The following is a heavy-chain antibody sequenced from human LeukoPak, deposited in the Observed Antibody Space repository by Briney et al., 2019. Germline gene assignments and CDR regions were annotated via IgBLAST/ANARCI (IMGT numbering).Heavy chain of an antibody. CDR3: ARFSGKRFLDY. J-gene: IGHJ4*02. V-gene: IGHV1-69*02. Sequence: SVKVSCKASGGTFSSYTISWVRQAPGRGLEWMGRIIPILGIANYAQKFQGRVTITADKSTSTAYMELSSLRSEDTAVYYCARFSGKRFLDYWGQGTLVTVSS. CDR1: GGTFSSYT. CDR2: IIPILGIA. D-gene: IGHD3-3*01.